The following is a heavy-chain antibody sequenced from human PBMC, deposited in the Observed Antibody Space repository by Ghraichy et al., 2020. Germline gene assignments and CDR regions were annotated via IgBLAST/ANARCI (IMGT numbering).Heavy chain of an antibody. CDR1: GFTVSSNH. V-gene: IGHV3-53*01. Sequence: GGSLRLSCAASGFTVSSNHMTWVRQAPGKGLEWVSGIYGATTAYYADSAKGRFTIPRDSSENTLYLQLNSLRAEDTAVYYCARDLGRSPKHYFYGMDVWGQGTTVTVSS. CDR3: ARDLGRSPKHYFYGMDV. CDR2: IYGATTA. J-gene: IGHJ6*02.